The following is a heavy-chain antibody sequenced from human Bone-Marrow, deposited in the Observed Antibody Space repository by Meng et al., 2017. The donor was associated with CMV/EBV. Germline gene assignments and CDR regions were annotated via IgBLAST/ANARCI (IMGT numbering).Heavy chain of an antibody. CDR1: GFTFSDYY. Sequence: GESLKISCAASGFTFSDYYMSWIRQAPGKGLERVSYISSSGSTIYYADSVKGRFTISRDNAKNSLYLQMNSLRAEDTAVYYCARVNERLVVPAAMSDYYGMDVWGQGTTVTVYS. CDR2: ISSSGSTI. CDR3: ARVNERLVVPAAMSDYYGMDV. V-gene: IGHV3-11*04. J-gene: IGHJ6*02. D-gene: IGHD2-2*01.